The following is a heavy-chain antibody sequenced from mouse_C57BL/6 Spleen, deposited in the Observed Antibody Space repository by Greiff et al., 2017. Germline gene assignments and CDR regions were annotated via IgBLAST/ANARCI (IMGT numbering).Heavy chain of an antibody. CDR2: IDPETGGT. D-gene: IGHD4-1*01. CDR3: TRQTGVGDY. CDR1: GYTFTDYE. V-gene: IGHV1-15*01. J-gene: IGHJ2*01. Sequence: QVQLQQSGAELVRPGASVTLSCKASGYTFTDYEMHWVKQTPVHGLEWIGAIDPETGGTAYNQKFKGKAILTADKSSSTAYMELRSLTSEDSAVYYCTRQTGVGDYWGQGTTLTVSS.